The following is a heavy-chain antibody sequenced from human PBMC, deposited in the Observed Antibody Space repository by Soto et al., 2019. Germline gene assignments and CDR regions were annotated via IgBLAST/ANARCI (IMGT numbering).Heavy chain of an antibody. CDR2: IYYSGST. CDR3: ARPPFRYYDSSGKGDYFDY. D-gene: IGHD3-22*01. V-gene: IGHV4-39*01. J-gene: IGHJ4*02. CDR1: GGSISSSSYY. Sequence: SETLSLTCTVSGGSISSSSYYWGWIRQPPGKGLEWIGSIYYSGSTYYNPSLKSRVTISVDTSKNQFSLKLSSVTAADTAVYYCARPPFRYYDSSGKGDYFDYWGQGTLVTVSS.